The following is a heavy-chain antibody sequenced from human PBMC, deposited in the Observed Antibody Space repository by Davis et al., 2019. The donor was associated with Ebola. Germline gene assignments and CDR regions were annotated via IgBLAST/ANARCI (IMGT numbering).Heavy chain of an antibody. CDR2: ISGYNGNT. J-gene: IGHJ4*02. CDR3: ARDEFDY. CDR1: GYIFTTYG. V-gene: IGHV1-18*01. Sequence: ASVKVSCKASGYIFTTYGMHWLRQAPGQGLEWMGWISGYNGNTNYAQTVQGRVSMTTDTSTSTAYMELRSLRSDDTAVYYCARDEFDYWGQGTLVTVSS.